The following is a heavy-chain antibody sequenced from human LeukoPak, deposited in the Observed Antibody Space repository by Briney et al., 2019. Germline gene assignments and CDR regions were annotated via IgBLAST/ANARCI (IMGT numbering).Heavy chain of an antibody. V-gene: IGHV3-74*01. CDR1: GFTFSSYW. CDR2: INSDGSST. Sequence: GGSLRLSCAASGFTFSSYWMSWVRQAPGKGLVWVSRINSDGSSTSYADSVKGRFTISRDNAKNTLYLQMNSLRAEDTAVYYCPRGKAVAKPYCYYFMDVWGKGTTVPVPP. CDR3: PRGKAVAKPYCYYFMDV. J-gene: IGHJ6*04. D-gene: IGHD6-19*01.